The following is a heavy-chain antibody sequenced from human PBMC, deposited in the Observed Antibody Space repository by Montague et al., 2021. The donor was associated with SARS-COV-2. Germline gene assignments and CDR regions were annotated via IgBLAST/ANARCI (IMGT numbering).Heavy chain of an antibody. CDR1: GFPFSNYW. CDR2: IKQDESEK. Sequence: SLRLSCAASGFPFSNYWMTWVRQAPGKGLEWVANIKQDESEKYYVDSVKGRFTISRDNAEKSLYLHMSRLRGEDTAIYYCARDRTPPYGKSWYEEYYCHAMDVWGRGTTVIVSS. CDR3: ARDRTPPYGKSWYEEYYCHAMDV. V-gene: IGHV3-7*01. D-gene: IGHD6-13*01. J-gene: IGHJ6*02.